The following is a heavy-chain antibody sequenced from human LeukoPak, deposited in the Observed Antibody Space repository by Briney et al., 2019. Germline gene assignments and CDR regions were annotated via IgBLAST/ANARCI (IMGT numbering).Heavy chain of an antibody. V-gene: IGHV5-51*01. CDR1: GYSFTSYW. J-gene: IGHJ5*02. CDR3: ALTLSGWYNWFDP. CDR2: IYPGDSDT. D-gene: IGHD3-22*01. Sequence: GESLKISCKGSGYSFTSYWIGWVRQMPGKGLEWMGIIYPGDSDTRYSPSFQGQVTISADKSISTAYLQWSSLKASDTAMYFCALTLSGWYNWFDPWGQGTLVTVCS.